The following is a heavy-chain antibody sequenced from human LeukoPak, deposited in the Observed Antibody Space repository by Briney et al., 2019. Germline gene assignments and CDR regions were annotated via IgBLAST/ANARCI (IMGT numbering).Heavy chain of an antibody. Sequence: ASVKVSCKASGYTFTGYYMHSVRHAPGQGLEWMGWINPNSGGTNYAQKFQGRVTMTRDTSISTAYMELSRLRSDDTAVYYCARGWDYYYDSSGYLDSWGQGTLVTVSS. CDR1: GYTFTGYY. CDR3: ARGWDYYYDSSGYLDS. J-gene: IGHJ4*02. CDR2: INPNSGGT. V-gene: IGHV1-2*02. D-gene: IGHD3-22*01.